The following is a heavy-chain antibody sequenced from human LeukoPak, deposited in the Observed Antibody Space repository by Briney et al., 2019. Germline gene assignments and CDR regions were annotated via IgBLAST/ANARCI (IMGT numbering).Heavy chain of an antibody. CDR2: ISGDGGST. J-gene: IGHJ4*02. CDR3: AEVSIVVVMGEPYYFDY. V-gene: IGHV3-43*02. CDR1: GFTFDDYA. Sequence: PGGSLRLSCAASGFTFDDYAMHWVRQAPGKGLEWVSLISGDGGSTYYADSVKGRFTISRDNSKNSLYLQMNSLRTEDTALYYCAEVSIVVVMGEPYYFDYWGQGTLVTVSS. D-gene: IGHD3-22*01.